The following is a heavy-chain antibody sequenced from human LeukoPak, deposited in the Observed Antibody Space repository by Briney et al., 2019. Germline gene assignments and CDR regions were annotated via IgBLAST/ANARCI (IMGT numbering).Heavy chain of an antibody. CDR2: INPNSGGT. CDR1: GYTFTGYY. V-gene: IGHV1-2*02. D-gene: IGHD6-13*01. J-gene: IGHJ5*02. CDR3: ARDSSSSWPPKFDP. Sequence: ASVKVPCKASGYTFTGYYMHWVRQAPGQGLEWMGWINPNSGGTNYAQKFQGRVTMTRDTSISTAYMELSRLRSDDTAVYYCARDSSSSWPPKFDPWGQGTLVTVSS.